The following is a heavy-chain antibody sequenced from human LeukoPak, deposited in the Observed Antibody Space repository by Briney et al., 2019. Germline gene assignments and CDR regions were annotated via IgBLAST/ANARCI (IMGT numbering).Heavy chain of an antibody. CDR3: ARSTGTNYYYYGMDV. Sequence: PSETLSLTCTVSGGSISSSSYYWGWIRQPPGKGLEWIGSISYSGSTYYNSSLKSRVTISADTSKNQFSLNLSSVTAADTAVYYCARSTGTNYYYYGMDVWGQGTTVTVSS. J-gene: IGHJ6*02. CDR1: GGSISSSSYY. CDR2: ISYSGST. V-gene: IGHV4-39*01. D-gene: IGHD1-1*01.